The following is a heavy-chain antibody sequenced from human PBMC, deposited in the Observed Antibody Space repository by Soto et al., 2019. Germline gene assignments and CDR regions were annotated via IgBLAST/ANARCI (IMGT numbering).Heavy chain of an antibody. CDR2: ISGSGVST. V-gene: IGHV3-23*01. D-gene: IGHD2-2*01. CDR3: AKVFCGSTSCYSQDYVWGNVDY. J-gene: IGHJ4*02. Sequence: EVQLLESGGVFVQPGGSLRLSCAASGFTFSNYVMTWVRQAPGKGLEWVSGISGSGVSTYYAVSVKGRFTIFRDNSKNTLYLQMISLRAEDTALYYCAKVFCGSTSCYSQDYVWGNVDYWGLGTLITVSS. CDR1: GFTFSNYV.